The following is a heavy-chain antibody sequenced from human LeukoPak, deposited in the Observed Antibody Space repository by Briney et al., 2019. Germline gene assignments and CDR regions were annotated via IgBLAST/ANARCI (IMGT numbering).Heavy chain of an antibody. Sequence: ASVKVSCKASGYTFTGYHMHWVRQAPGQGLEWMGWINPNSGGTNYAQKFQDRVTLTRDTSISTAYMELNWLRSDDTAIYYCASVDSGTAYLRYDYWGQGTLVTVSS. CDR1: GYTFTGYH. CDR2: INPNSGGT. V-gene: IGHV1-2*02. D-gene: IGHD3/OR15-3a*01. J-gene: IGHJ4*02. CDR3: ASVDSGTAYLRYDY.